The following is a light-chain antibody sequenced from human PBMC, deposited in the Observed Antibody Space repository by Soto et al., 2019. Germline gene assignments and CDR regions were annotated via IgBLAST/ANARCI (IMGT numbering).Light chain of an antibody. Sequence: EIVVTQSPATLSVSPGEGATLSCRASQSISHNLAWYQQKPGQAPRLLIYGASTRATDVPVRFSGSGSGTEYTLTISSQQYEDCEVYYCQRYDNRPRSLTFGGGTKVEIK. CDR1: QSISHN. V-gene: IGKV3D-15*01. CDR3: QRYDNRPRSLT. CDR2: GAS. J-gene: IGKJ4*01.